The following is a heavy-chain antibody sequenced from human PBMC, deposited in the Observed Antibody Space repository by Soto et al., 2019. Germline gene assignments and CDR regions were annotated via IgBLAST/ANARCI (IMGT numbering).Heavy chain of an antibody. J-gene: IGHJ4*02. CDR2: INHSGST. D-gene: IGHD5-12*01. Sequence: SETLSLTCAVYGGSFSGYYWSWIRQPPGKGLEWIGEINHSGSTNYNPSLKSRVTISVDKSKNQFSLKLSYVTAADTAVYYCARSHESGYDPYYFDYWGQGTLVTVSS. CDR1: GGSFSGYY. CDR3: ARSHESGYDPYYFDY. V-gene: IGHV4-34*01.